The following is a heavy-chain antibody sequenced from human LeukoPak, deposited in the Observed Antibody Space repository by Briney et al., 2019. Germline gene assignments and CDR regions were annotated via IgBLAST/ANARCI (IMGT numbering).Heavy chain of an antibody. CDR3: ARGGLYCSSSNCPGIEY. D-gene: IGHD2-2*01. V-gene: IGHV1-18*01. Sequence: ASVKVSCKASGYTFTSYGIIWVRQAPGQGLEWMGWISAYNGNTNYAQKLQGRVTMTTDTSTSTAYMELRSLRSDDTAVYYCARGGLYCSSSNCPGIEYWGQGTLVTVSS. CDR1: GYTFTSYG. J-gene: IGHJ4*02. CDR2: ISAYNGNT.